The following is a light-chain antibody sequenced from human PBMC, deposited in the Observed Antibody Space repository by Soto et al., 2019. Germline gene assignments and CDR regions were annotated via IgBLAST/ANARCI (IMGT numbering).Light chain of an antibody. J-gene: IGKJ1*01. CDR1: QSVSSSY. CDR2: GAS. V-gene: IGKV3-20*01. CDR3: QHYGGSSWT. Sequence: EIVLTQSPGTRSLSPGERATLSCRASQSVSSSYLAWYHQKPGQAPRLLIFGASTRATGIPDRFSGSGSRTDFTLTISRLEPEDFAVYYCQHYGGSSWTFGQGTKVDIK.